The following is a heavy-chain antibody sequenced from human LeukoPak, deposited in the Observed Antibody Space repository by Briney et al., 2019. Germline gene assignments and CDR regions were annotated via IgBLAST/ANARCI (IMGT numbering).Heavy chain of an antibody. J-gene: IGHJ3*02. D-gene: IGHD2-2*02. Sequence: SETLSLTCAVSGGSISSSNWWSWVRQPPGQGLEWIGEIYHSGSTNYNPSLKSRVTISVDKSKNQFSLKLSSVTAADTAVYYCARFFPYCSSTSCYTSNAFDIWGQGTMVTVSS. CDR2: IYHSGST. V-gene: IGHV4-4*02. CDR1: GGSISSSNW. CDR3: ARFFPYCSSTSCYTSNAFDI.